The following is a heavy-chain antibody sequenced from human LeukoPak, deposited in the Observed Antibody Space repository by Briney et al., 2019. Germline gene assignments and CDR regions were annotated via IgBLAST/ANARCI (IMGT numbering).Heavy chain of an antibody. V-gene: IGHV3-7*01. CDR1: GFTFSSFW. Sequence: GGSLRLSCAASGFTFSSFWMTWVRQAPGRGLESVASMDSDGSTKNYVGSVKGRFTISRDNAKNSLYLHMNSLRGEDTSMYYCARDPGWGAYDIWGQGTMVTVSS. CDR3: ARDPGWGAYDI. CDR2: MDSDGSTK. J-gene: IGHJ3*02. D-gene: IGHD6-19*01.